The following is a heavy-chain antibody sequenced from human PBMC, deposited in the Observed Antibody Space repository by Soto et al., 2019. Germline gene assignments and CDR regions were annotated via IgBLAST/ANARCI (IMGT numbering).Heavy chain of an antibody. CDR2: IIPIFGTA. Sequence: QVQLVQSGAEVKKPGSSVKVSCKASGGTFSNYAISWVRQAPGQGLEWMGGIIPIFGTANNPQKFQGRVTITADESTGTAYMELSSLRSEDTAVYYCARDGIGIAVAGTYNGMDVWGQGTTVTVSS. V-gene: IGHV1-69*01. CDR1: GGTFSNYA. J-gene: IGHJ6*02. CDR3: ARDGIGIAVAGTYNGMDV. D-gene: IGHD6-19*01.